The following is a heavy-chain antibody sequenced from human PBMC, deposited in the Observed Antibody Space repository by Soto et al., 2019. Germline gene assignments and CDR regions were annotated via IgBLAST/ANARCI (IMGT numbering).Heavy chain of an antibody. D-gene: IGHD3-22*01. Sequence: GGSLRLSCAASGFTFSSYWMSWVLQAPGRGLEWVANIKQDGSEKYYVDSVKGRFTISRDNAKNSLYLQMNSLRAEDTAVYYCATRPGNYYDSSGPFDYWGQGTLVTVSS. CDR2: IKQDGSEK. CDR3: ATRPGNYYDSSGPFDY. CDR1: GFTFSSYW. J-gene: IGHJ4*02. V-gene: IGHV3-7*01.